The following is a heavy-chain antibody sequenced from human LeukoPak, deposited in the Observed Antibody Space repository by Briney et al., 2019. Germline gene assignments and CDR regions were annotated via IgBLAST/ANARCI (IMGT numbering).Heavy chain of an antibody. CDR2: IYYDGST. Sequence: SETLSLTCTVSGDSFSTYYWSWIRQPPGKGPEWVGYIYYDGSTTYSPSLTGRVSISRDMSKNQFSLRLSSVTAADTAVYYCARVEYYGLSSKWFDPWGQGTLVTVSS. D-gene: IGHD3-10*01. CDR3: ARVEYYGLSSKWFDP. J-gene: IGHJ5*02. CDR1: GDSFSTYY. V-gene: IGHV4-59*13.